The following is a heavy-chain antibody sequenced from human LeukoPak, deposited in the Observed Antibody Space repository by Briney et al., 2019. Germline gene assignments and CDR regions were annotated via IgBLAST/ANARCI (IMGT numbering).Heavy chain of an antibody. CDR1: GGSISSGGYY. CDR2: IHYSGST. J-gene: IGHJ4*02. V-gene: IGHV4-31*03. Sequence: SETLSLTCTVSGGSISSGGYYWSWIRQHPGKGLEWIGYIHYSGSTYYNPSLKSRVIISVDTSKNQFSLKLSSVTAADTAVYYCARVSYYDSSAPNIIDYWGQGTLVTVSS. CDR3: ARVSYYDSSAPNIIDY. D-gene: IGHD3-22*01.